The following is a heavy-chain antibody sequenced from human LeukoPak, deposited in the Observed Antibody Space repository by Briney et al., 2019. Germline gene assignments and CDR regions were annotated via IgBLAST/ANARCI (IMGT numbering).Heavy chain of an antibody. D-gene: IGHD3-10*01. Sequence: GGSLRLSCAASGFTFSSYEMNWVRQAPGKGLEWVSYISRSGSTIYYADSVKGRFTISRDNARNSLYFQMNSLRAEHTAVYYCAKLELRDAFDIWGQGTMVTVSS. CDR2: ISRSGSTI. CDR1: GFTFSSYE. J-gene: IGHJ3*02. CDR3: AKLELRDAFDI. V-gene: IGHV3-48*03.